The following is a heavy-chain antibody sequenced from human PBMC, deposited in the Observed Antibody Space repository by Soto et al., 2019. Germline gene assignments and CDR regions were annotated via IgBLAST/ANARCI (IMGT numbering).Heavy chain of an antibody. CDR3: ARWGYCISTSCLDY. D-gene: IGHD2-2*01. Sequence: QVQLVESGGGVVQPGRSLRLACAASGFTFSSYAMHWVRQAPGKGLEWVAVISYDGRNKNYVDSVKGRFTISRDNSKNTLYLQMNSLRAEDTAVYYWARWGYCISTSCLDYWGQGTLVTVSS. V-gene: IGHV3-30-3*01. CDR2: ISYDGRNK. CDR1: GFTFSSYA. J-gene: IGHJ4*02.